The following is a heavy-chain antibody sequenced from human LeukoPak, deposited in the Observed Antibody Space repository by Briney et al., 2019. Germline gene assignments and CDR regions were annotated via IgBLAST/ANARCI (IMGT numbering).Heavy chain of an antibody. D-gene: IGHD6-13*01. CDR2: IHHSGTT. CDR3: ARSFSSWSPQSVVDY. CDR1: GGSISSSNW. Sequence: SETLSLTCTVSGGSISSSNWWGWVRQPPGKGLECIGEIHHSGTTNYNPSLKSRVTISVDTSKNQFSLKLSSVTAADTAVYYCARSFSSWSPQSVVDYWGQGTLVTVSS. J-gene: IGHJ4*02. V-gene: IGHV4-4*02.